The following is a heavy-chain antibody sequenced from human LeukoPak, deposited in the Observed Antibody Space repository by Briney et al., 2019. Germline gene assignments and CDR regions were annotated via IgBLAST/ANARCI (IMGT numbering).Heavy chain of an antibody. J-gene: IGHJ3*02. V-gene: IGHV3-33*01. CDR2: IWYDGSNK. D-gene: IGHD6-19*01. CDR3: ARDKYSSGVSAFDI. CDR1: GFTFSSYG. Sequence: GGSLRLSCAASGFTFSSYGMHWVRQAPGKGLEWVAVIWYDGSNKYYADSVKGRFTISRDNSRNTLYLQMNSLRAEDTAVYYCARDKYSSGVSAFDIWGQGTMVTVSS.